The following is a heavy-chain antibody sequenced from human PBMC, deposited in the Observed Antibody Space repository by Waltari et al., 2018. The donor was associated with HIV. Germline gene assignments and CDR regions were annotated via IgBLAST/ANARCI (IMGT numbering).Heavy chain of an antibody. D-gene: IGHD4-17*01. CDR1: GFTFSGYA. J-gene: IGHJ4*02. CDR3: AKDQYGLFDH. Sequence: EVQLLESGGGLVQPGGSLRLSCSASGFTFSGYAMSWVRQVPGKGVQGVSSIGGAGHKTYYADSVKGRFTISRDNSKNTLYLQMNSLTAEDTAVYYCAKDQYGLFDHWGQGTLVTVSP. V-gene: IGHV3-23*01. CDR2: IGGAGHKT.